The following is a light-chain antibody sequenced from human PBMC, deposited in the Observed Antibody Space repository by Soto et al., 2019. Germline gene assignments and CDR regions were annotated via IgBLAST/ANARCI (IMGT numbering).Light chain of an antibody. J-gene: IGLJ2*01. V-gene: IGLV1-44*01. CDR2: TND. CDR1: SSNIGSDT. Sequence: QSVLTQPPSASGTPGQRVTISCSGSSSNIGSDTVNWYQQFPGTAPKLLIHTNDQRPSGVPDRISGSKSGTSASLAISGLQSEDEADYYCASWDDSLNGPVFGGGTKLTVL. CDR3: ASWDDSLNGPV.